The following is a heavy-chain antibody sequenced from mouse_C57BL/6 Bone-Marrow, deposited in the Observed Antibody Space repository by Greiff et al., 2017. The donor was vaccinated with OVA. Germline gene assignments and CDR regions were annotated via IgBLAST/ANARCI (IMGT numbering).Heavy chain of an antibody. CDR1: GYTFTDYN. CDR2: INPNNGGT. CDR3: ASPAGTGYFDV. Sequence: SGPELVKPGASVKIPCKASGYTFTDYNMDWVKQSHGKSLEWIGDINPNNGGTIYNQKFKGKATLTVDKSSSTAYMELRSLTSEDTAVYYCASPAGTGYFDVWGTGTTVTVSS. D-gene: IGHD4-1*01. V-gene: IGHV1-18*01. J-gene: IGHJ1*03.